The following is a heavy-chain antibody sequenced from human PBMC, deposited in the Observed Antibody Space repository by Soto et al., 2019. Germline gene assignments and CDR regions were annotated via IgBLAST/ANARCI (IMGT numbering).Heavy chain of an antibody. CDR1: GFTFSFYA. CDR3: ARQAKIGDRSQFFFDS. J-gene: IGHJ4*02. CDR2: ISYNGRNK. D-gene: IGHD3-16*01. Sequence: QVQLVESGGDVVQPGRSLRLSCAASGFTFSFYAVHWVRQAPGKGLEWVAVISYNGRNKHYVDSVKGRFTISRDNSQDTLYLQMDSLRPDDTAVYYCARQAKIGDRSQFFFDSWGQGTLGSVSS. V-gene: IGHV3-30*04.